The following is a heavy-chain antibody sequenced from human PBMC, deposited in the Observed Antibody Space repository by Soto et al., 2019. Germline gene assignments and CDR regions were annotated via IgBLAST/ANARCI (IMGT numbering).Heavy chain of an antibody. D-gene: IGHD6-13*01. Sequence: ASVKVSCKASGYTFTSYYMHWVRQAPGQGLEWMGIINPSGGSTSYAQKFQGRVTMTRDTSTSTVYMELSSLRSEDTAVYYCARGSSSSWYVLRVLEAGYFDYWGQGTLVTVSS. CDR3: ARGSSSSWYVLRVLEAGYFDY. CDR1: GYTFTSYY. J-gene: IGHJ4*02. CDR2: INPSGGST. V-gene: IGHV1-46*03.